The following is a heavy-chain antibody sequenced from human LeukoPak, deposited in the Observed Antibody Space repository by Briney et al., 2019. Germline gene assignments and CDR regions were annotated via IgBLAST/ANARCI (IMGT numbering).Heavy chain of an antibody. CDR1: GGSISSYY. D-gene: IGHD2-15*01. CDR2: IHGSGTT. CDR3: ARESWYCSDGSCYSDFDY. Sequence: PSETLSLTCTVSGGSISSYYWTWVRQPPGKGLEWIAYIHGSGTTSYSPSLESRVTISPDTSNNQFSLRLSSVTAADTAVYYCARESWYCSDGSCYSDFDYWGQGTLVTVSS. J-gene: IGHJ4*02. V-gene: IGHV4-59*01.